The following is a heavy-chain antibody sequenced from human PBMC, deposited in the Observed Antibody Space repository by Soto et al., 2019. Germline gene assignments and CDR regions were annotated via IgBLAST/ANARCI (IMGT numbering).Heavy chain of an antibody. D-gene: IGHD1-1*01. CDR2: MNPNSGNT. CDR1: GYTFTSYD. Sequence: QVQLVQSGAEVKKPGASVKVSCKASGYTFTSYDINWVRQATGQGLEWMGWMNPNSGNTGYAQKCQGRVTMTSNTSISTAYMELSSLRSEDTAVYYCARGATVSRPYPLGYWGQGTLVTVSS. V-gene: IGHV1-8*01. CDR3: ARGATVSRPYPLGY. J-gene: IGHJ4*02.